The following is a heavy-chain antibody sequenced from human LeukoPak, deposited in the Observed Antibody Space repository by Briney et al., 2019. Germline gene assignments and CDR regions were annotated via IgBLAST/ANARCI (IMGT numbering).Heavy chain of an antibody. Sequence: PSETLSLTCTVSGGSISSYYWSWIRQPPGKGLEWIGYVYYSGSTNYNPSLKSRVTISVDTSKNQFSLKLSSVTAADTAVYYCASGAAAAVFDYWGQGTLVTVSS. D-gene: IGHD6-13*01. CDR3: ASGAAAAVFDY. CDR1: GGSISSYY. CDR2: VYYSGST. V-gene: IGHV4-59*08. J-gene: IGHJ4*02.